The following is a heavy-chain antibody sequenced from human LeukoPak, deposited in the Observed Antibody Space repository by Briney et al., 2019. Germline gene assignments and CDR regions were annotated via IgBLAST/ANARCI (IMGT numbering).Heavy chain of an antibody. V-gene: IGHV4-59*01. CDR3: ARVHRYCSGGRCYLLDY. CDR2: IYYSGST. D-gene: IGHD2-15*01. J-gene: IGHJ4*02. Sequence: PSETLSLTCTVSGGSISNYYWSWIRQPPGKGLEGIVYIYYSGSTNYNPSLKSRLTISVDTSKNQFSLKLTSVTAADTAVYYCARVHRYCSGGRCYLLDYWGQGTLVTVSS. CDR1: GGSISNYY.